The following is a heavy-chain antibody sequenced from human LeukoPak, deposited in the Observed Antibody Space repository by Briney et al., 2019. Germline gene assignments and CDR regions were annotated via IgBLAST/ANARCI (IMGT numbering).Heavy chain of an antibody. CDR1: GGSISSSSYY. CDR2: IYYSGST. CDR3: ARGDYDSSGYYSAFDP. Sequence: SETLSLTCTVSGGSISSSSYYWSWIRRPPGKGLEWIGYIYYSGSTNYNPSLKSRVTISVDTSKNQFSLKLSSVTAAGTAVYYCARGDYDSSGYYSAFDPWGQGTLVTVSS. V-gene: IGHV4-61*01. D-gene: IGHD3-22*01. J-gene: IGHJ5*02.